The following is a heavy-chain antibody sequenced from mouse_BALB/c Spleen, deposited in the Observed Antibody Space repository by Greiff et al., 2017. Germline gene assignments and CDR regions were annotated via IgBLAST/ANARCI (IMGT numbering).Heavy chain of an antibody. CDR3: ARYGNYDYYAMDY. CDR2: IWSDGST. CDR1: GFSLTSYG. V-gene: IGHV2-6-2*01. D-gene: IGHD2-1*01. J-gene: IGHJ4*01. Sequence: VQLVESGPDLVAPSQSLSITCTVSGFSLTSYGVHWVRQPPGKGLEWLVVIWSDGSTTYNSALKSRLSISKDNSKSQVFLKMNSLQTDDTAMYYCARYGNYDYYAMDYWGQGTSVTVSS.